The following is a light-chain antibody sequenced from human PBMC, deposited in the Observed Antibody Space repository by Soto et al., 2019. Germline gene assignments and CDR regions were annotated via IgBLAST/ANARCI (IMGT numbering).Light chain of an antibody. J-gene: IGKJ5*01. Sequence: DLQLTQSPSFLSASVGDRVTITCRASQGISSYLAWYQQKPGKAPKLLIYAASTLQSGVPSRFSGSGSGTEFTLTISSLQPEDFATYYCQQLNSYPPTFGRGTRLEIK. CDR1: QGISSY. CDR2: AAS. CDR3: QQLNSYPPT. V-gene: IGKV1-9*01.